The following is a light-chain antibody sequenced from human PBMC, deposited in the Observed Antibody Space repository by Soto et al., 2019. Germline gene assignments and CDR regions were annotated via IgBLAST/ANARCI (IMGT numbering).Light chain of an antibody. CDR1: TSNIGNNY. CDR2: ENS. J-gene: IGLJ2*01. Sequence: QSVLTQPPSGSAAPGQTVTISCSGSTSNIGNNYLSWYQQLPGTAPKLLIYENSKRPSGIPDRFSGLKSGTSATLAITGLQTGDEADYYCGTWDSSLSAVVFGGGTKLTVL. V-gene: IGLV1-51*02. CDR3: GTWDSSLSAVV.